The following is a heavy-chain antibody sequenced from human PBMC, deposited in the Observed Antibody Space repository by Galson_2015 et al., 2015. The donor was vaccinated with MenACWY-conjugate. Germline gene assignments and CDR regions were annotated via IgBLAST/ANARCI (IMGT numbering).Heavy chain of an antibody. CDR3: ATSPPARYPNHYFGR. CDR1: GFTFSSYS. Sequence: SLRLSCAASGFTFSSYSMNWVRQSPGKGLEWVSAISPNSTYIHYADSLKGRFTISRDNARNSLFLQMHSLRAEDTAVYYCATSPPARYPNHYFGRWGQGTLVTVSS. D-gene: IGHD2-2*01. J-gene: IGHJ4*02. V-gene: IGHV3-21*01. CDR2: ISPNSTYI.